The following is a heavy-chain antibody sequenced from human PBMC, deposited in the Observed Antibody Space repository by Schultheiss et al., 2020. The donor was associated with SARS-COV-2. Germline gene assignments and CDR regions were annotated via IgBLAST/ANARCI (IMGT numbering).Heavy chain of an antibody. V-gene: IGHV3-30*18. CDR1: GFTFSSYW. CDR3: AKDQPPSMAETPGRGADYYYYYGMDV. J-gene: IGHJ6*02. D-gene: IGHD6-6*01. CDR2: VSYDGGEK. Sequence: GGSLRLSCAASGFTFSSYWMSWVRQAPGKGLEWVAFVSYDGGEKYYAESVKGRFTISRDNSKNTLYLQMNSLRAEDTAVYYCAKDQPPSMAETPGRGADYYYYYGMDVWGQGTTVTVSS.